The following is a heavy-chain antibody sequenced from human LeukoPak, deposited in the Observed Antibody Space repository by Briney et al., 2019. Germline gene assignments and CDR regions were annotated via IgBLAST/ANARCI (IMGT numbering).Heavy chain of an antibody. V-gene: IGHV4-59*01. D-gene: IGHD3-3*02. CDR1: GGSISSYY. Sequence: SETLSLTCTVSGGSISSYYWSWIRQPPGKGLEWIGYIYYSGGTNYNPSLKSRVTISVDTSKNQFSLKLSSVTAADTAVYYCARDSTDYYYYMDVWGKGTTVTVSS. J-gene: IGHJ6*03. CDR3: ARDSTDYYYYMDV. CDR2: IYYSGGT.